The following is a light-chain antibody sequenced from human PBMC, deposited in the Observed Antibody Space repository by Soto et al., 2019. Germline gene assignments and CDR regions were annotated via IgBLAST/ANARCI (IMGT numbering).Light chain of an antibody. CDR3: QSYDSSLSAVV. V-gene: IGLV1-40*01. J-gene: IGLJ2*01. Sequence: QSVLTQPPSVSGAPGQRVTISCTGSSSNIGAGYDVHWYQQLPGTAPKLLIYGNSNRPSGVPDRFAGSKSGTAASLAITGLQAEEEADYYSQSYDSSLSAVVFGGGTKLTVL. CDR2: GNS. CDR1: SSNIGAGYD.